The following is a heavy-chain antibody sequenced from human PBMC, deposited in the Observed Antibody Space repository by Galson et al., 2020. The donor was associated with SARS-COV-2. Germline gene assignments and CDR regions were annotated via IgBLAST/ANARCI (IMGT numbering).Heavy chain of an antibody. J-gene: IGHJ4*02. D-gene: IGHD4-4*01. CDR1: GFTFSSYS. V-gene: IGHV3-21*01. CDR2: ISSSSYI. Sequence: KIGESLKISCAASGFTFSSYSMNWVRQAPGKGLEWVSSISSSSYIYYADSVKGRFTISRDNAKNSLYLQMNSLRAEDTAVYYCSRDVYSNYFDYWGQGTLVTVSS. CDR3: SRDVYSNYFDY.